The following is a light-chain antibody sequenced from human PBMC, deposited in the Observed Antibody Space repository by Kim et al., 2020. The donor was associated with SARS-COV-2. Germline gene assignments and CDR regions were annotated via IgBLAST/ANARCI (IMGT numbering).Light chain of an antibody. CDR3: QQSDTSPTT. CDR1: QSVSSRY. Sequence: LAPGERATLSCRASQSVSSRYLAWEQQRNGQAPRLLIYGASSRDTGIPDRFSGSGSGTDFTLTISRLEPEDFAVYYCQQSDTSPTTFGRGTKLE. V-gene: IGKV3-20*01. CDR2: GAS. J-gene: IGKJ2*01.